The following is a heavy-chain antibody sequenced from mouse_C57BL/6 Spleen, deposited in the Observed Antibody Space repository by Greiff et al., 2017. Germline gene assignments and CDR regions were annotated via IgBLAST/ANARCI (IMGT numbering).Heavy chain of an antibody. J-gene: IGHJ4*01. CDR3: ARGGDYYGSSVRYAMDY. D-gene: IGHD1-1*01. V-gene: IGHV1-59*01. CDR1: GYTFTSYW. Sequence: QVQLQQPGAELVRPGTSVKLSCKASGYTFTSYWMHWVKQRPGQGLEWIVVIDPSDSYTNYNQKFKGKATLTVDTSSSTAYMQLSSLTSEDSAVYYCARGGDYYGSSVRYAMDYWGQGTSVTVSS. CDR2: IDPSDSYT.